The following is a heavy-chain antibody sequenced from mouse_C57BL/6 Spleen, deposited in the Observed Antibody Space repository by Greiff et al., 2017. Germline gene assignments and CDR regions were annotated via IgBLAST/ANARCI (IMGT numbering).Heavy chain of an antibody. J-gene: IGHJ4*01. CDR2: INPSNGGT. CDR1: GYTFTSYW. CDR3: ARGGYYGYDDYAMDY. D-gene: IGHD2-2*01. Sequence: QVQLKQPGTELVKPGASVKLSCKASGYTFTSYWMHWVKQRPGQGLEWIGNINPSNGGTNYNEKFKSKATLTVDKSSSTAYMQLSSLTSEDSAVYYCARGGYYGYDDYAMDYWGQGTSVTVSS. V-gene: IGHV1-53*01.